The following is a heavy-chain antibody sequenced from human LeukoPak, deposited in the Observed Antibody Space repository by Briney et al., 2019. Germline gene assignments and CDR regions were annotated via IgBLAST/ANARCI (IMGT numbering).Heavy chain of an antibody. CDR1: GYTITGYY. CDR3: AWEGVDTAMVRNFQH. D-gene: IGHD5-18*01. Sequence: GASVKVSCKASGYTITGYYMHWVRQAPGQGLEWMGWINPNSGGTNYAQKFQGRVTITADKSTSTAYMELSSLRSEDTAVYYCAWEGVDTAMVRNFQHWGQGTLVTVSS. V-gene: IGHV1-2*02. CDR2: INPNSGGT. J-gene: IGHJ1*01.